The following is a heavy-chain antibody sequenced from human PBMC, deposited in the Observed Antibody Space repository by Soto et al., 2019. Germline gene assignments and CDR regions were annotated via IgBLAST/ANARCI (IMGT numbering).Heavy chain of an antibody. CDR3: ARGSGGSDY. V-gene: IGHV3-30-3*01. CDR2: ISYDGSNE. D-gene: IGHD2-8*02. J-gene: IGHJ4*02. Sequence: QVQLVESGGGVVQPGRSLRLSCAASGFTFSSYAMYWVRQAPGKGLEWVADISYDGSNEYYAESVKGRFTISRDNSKNTQYLQMNSLRAEDTAVYYCARGSGGSDYWGQGTLVTVSS. CDR1: GFTFSSYA.